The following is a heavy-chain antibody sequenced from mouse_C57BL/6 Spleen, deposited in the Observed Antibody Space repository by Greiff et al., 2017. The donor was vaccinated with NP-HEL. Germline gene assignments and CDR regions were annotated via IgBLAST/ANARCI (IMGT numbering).Heavy chain of an antibody. D-gene: IGHD2-5*01. J-gene: IGHJ3*01. Sequence: QVQLQQSGAELVRPGTSVKVSCKASGYAFTNYLIEWVKQRPGQGLEWIGVINPGSGGTNYNEKFKGKATLTADKSSSTAYMQLSSLISEDSAVYFCAREGIYSNYAAWFAYWGQGTLVTVSA. CDR1: GYAFTNYL. V-gene: IGHV1-54*01. CDR2: INPGSGGT. CDR3: AREGIYSNYAAWFAY.